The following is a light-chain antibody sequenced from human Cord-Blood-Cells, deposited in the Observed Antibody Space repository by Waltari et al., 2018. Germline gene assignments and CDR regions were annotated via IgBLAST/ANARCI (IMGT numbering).Light chain of an antibody. Sequence: QSVLTPPPPASGPPGQRVTTACSGRSSHIGSNCVYWYQQLPGTAPKLLIYRNNQRPSGVPDRFSGSKSGTSASLAISGLRSEDEADYYCAAWDDSLSGVLGGGTKLTVL. CDR1: SSHIGSNC. CDR2: RNN. V-gene: IGLV1-47*01. J-gene: IGLJ3*02. CDR3: AAWDDSLSGV.